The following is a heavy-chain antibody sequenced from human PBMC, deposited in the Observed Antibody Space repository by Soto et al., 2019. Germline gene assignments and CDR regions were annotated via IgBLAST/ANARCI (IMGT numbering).Heavy chain of an antibody. D-gene: IGHD5-12*01. V-gene: IGHV6-1*01. J-gene: IGHJ5*02. CDR2: TYFRSKWYN. Sequence: SQTLSLTCAISGDSASSNTASWNWIRRSPSRGLEWLGRTYFRSKWYNDYAVSVKSRIIINPDTSNNQFSLQLNSVTPEDTAVYFCAKGDNLGPKTGYAFDPWGQGIMVTVSS. CDR3: AKGDNLGPKTGYAFDP. CDR1: GDSASSNTAS.